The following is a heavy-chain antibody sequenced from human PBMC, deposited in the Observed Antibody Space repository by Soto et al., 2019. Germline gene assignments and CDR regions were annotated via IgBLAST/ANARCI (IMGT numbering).Heavy chain of an antibody. CDR3: AKYRRTEAEGFTLDY. J-gene: IGHJ4*02. Sequence: SLTCAVSGDSINYSYWSWIRQPPGKILEWIGNIYYTGTTTYNPSLESRVTMSVDTSKNQFSLKLNSVDAADTAVYYCAKYRRTEAEGFTLDYWGRGTLVTVSS. CDR2: IYYTGTT. V-gene: IGHV4-59*01. D-gene: IGHD6-13*01. CDR1: GDSINYSY.